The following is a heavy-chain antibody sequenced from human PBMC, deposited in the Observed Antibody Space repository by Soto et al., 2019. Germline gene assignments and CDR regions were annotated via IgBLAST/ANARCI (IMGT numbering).Heavy chain of an antibody. Sequence: EVQLLESGGGLVQPGGSLRLSFAASGFSVSSYGMNWVRQAPGKGLECVSGISNSGTTTYYAGSVKGRFTISRDNSKNTLYLQMSSLRAEDTDVYHSVKDCFGIIRLTTPDYWGQGTLVTVSS. CDR3: VKDCFGIIRLTTPDY. V-gene: IGHV3-23*01. CDR1: GFSVSSYG. CDR2: ISNSGTTT. D-gene: IGHD1-1*01. J-gene: IGHJ4*02.